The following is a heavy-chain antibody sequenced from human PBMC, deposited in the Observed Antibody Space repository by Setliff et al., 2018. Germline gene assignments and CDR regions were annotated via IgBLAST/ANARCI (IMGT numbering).Heavy chain of an antibody. CDR1: GGTFSSYA. CDR2: ISDYNGNT. V-gene: IGHV1-18*01. J-gene: IGHJ5*02. CDR3: ARVPLSYCSGGSCYGWFDP. Sequence: ASVKVSCKASGGTFSSYAISWVRQAPGQGLEWMGWISDYNGNTHYAQKLQGRVTMTTDTSTSTAYMELRSLRSDDTAVYYCARVPLSYCSGGSCYGWFDPWGQGTQVTVSS. D-gene: IGHD2-15*01.